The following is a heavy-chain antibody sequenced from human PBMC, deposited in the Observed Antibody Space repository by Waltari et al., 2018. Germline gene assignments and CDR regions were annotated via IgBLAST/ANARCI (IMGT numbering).Heavy chain of an antibody. D-gene: IGHD4-17*01. V-gene: IGHV1-3*03. CDR3: ARGSRLPFFDW. J-gene: IGHJ4*02. CDR1: GYTVISYS. CDR2: NNVGNGDT. Sequence: QVQLVQSGTEVKKPGATVKVASKTAGYTVISYSMHWVRQAPGQRPEWMGWNNVGNGDTKYSQEFQGRVTITSDTFARTTYMELRSLRSEDMSVYFCARGSRLPFFDWWGQGTLVSVSS.